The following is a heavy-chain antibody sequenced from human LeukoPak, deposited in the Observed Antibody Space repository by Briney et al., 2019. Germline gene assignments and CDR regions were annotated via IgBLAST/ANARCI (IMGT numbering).Heavy chain of an antibody. V-gene: IGHV3-33*01. Sequence: GASLRLSCEASGFTFSSYGMHLVRQAPGKVLELAAVIWYDRSKKYYGDSVKGRFTISRDNSKNTLYLKMNSLRGEDTAIYYCARDLAARHFDYWGQGTLVTVSS. J-gene: IGHJ4*02. D-gene: IGHD6-6*01. CDR3: ARDLAARHFDY. CDR1: GFTFSSYG. CDR2: IWYDRSKK.